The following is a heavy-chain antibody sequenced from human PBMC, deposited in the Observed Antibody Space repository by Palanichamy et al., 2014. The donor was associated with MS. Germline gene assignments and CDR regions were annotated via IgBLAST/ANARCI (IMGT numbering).Heavy chain of an antibody. Sequence: TASGFTFSTYAMSWVRQAPGKGLEWVSAISGSGDSTYYADSVKGRFTISRDNSKTTLCLQMNSLRAEDAAVYYCAKEAGIAVAGTALYYFDFWGQGTLVTVSS. J-gene: IGHJ4*02. D-gene: IGHD6-19*01. CDR2: ISGSGDST. CDR3: AKEAGIAVAGTALYYFDF. V-gene: IGHV3-23*01. CDR1: GFTFSTYA.